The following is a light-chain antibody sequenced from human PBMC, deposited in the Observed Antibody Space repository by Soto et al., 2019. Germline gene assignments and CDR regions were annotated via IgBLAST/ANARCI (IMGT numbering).Light chain of an antibody. J-gene: IGKJ4*01. CDR3: QQYNSYPS. CDR1: QSISSW. CDR2: KAS. Sequence: DIPMTQSPSTLSASVGDRVTITCRASQSISSWLAWYQQKPGKAPKPLIYKASSLESGVPSRFSGSGSGTEFTLTISSLQPDDFATYYCQQYNSYPSFGGGTKVEIK. V-gene: IGKV1-5*03.